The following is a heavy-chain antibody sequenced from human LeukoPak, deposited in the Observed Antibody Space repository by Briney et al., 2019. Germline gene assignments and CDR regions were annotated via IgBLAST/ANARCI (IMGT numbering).Heavy chain of an antibody. CDR1: GFTFSSYW. Sequence: GGSLRLSCAASGFTFSSYWMHWVRQAPGKGLVWVSRINSDGSSTSYADSVKGRFTISRDNSKNTLYLQMNSLRAEDTAVYYCARNFRDGYNNSFDYWGQGTLVTVSS. CDR2: INSDGSST. V-gene: IGHV3-74*01. J-gene: IGHJ4*02. D-gene: IGHD5-24*01. CDR3: ARNFRDGYNNSFDY.